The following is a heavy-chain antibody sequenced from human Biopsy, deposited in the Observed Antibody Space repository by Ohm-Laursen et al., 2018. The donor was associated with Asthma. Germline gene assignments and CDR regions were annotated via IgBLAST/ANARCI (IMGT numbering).Heavy chain of an antibody. D-gene: IGHD6-6*01. Sequence: SLRLSCAASGFTFSDYYMSWIRQAPGKGLEWVSYISSSGSTIYYADSVKGRFTISRDNAKNSLYLQMNSLRAEDTAVYYCARARESSSWASAFDIWGQGTKVTVSS. J-gene: IGHJ3*02. CDR1: GFTFSDYY. CDR3: ARARESSSWASAFDI. V-gene: IGHV3-11*01. CDR2: ISSSGSTI.